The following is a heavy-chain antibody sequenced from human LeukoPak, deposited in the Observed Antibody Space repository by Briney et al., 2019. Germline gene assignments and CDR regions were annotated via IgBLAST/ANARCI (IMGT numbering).Heavy chain of an antibody. CDR3: ARDSYYYDSSGYYQYYFDY. CDR2: ISVYNGNT. V-gene: IGHV1-18*01. Sequence: ASVKVSCKASGYTFTSYGISWVRQAPGQGLEWRGWISVYNGNTNYAQKFQGRVTMTTGTSTSTSYMELRSLRYDDTAVYYCARDSYYYDSSGYYQYYFDYWGQGTLVTVSS. J-gene: IGHJ4*02. D-gene: IGHD3-22*01. CDR1: GYTFTSYG.